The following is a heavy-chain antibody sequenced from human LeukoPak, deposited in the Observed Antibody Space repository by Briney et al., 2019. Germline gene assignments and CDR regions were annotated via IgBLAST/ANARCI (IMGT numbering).Heavy chain of an antibody. Sequence: VASVKVSCKVSGYTLTELSMHWVRQAPGKGLEWMGGFDPEDGETIYAQKFQGRVTMTEDTSTDTAYMELSSLRSEDTAVYYCAINFRGTGDYFDYWGQGTLVTVSS. CDR3: AINFRGTGDYFDY. D-gene: IGHD1-1*01. J-gene: IGHJ4*02. V-gene: IGHV1-24*01. CDR2: FDPEDGET. CDR1: GYTLTELS.